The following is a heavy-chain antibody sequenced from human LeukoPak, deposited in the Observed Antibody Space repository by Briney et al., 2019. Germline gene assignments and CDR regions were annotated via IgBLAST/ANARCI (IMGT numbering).Heavy chain of an antibody. Sequence: GGSLRLSCAVSGLSFSRFSLIWVRQAPGKGLEWVASITGRSSYIYYADAVKGRFTISRDNVRNTLFLRMNGLRVEDSAVYYCARDPSLESNFGVYADFWGQGTLVTVSS. CDR3: ARDPSLESNFGVYADF. J-gene: IGHJ4*02. V-gene: IGHV3-21*06. CDR2: ITGRSSYI. CDR1: GLSFSRFS. D-gene: IGHD2/OR15-2a*01.